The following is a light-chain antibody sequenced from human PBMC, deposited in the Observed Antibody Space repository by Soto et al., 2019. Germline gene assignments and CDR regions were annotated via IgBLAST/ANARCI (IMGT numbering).Light chain of an antibody. V-gene: IGKV3-15*01. CDR2: GAS. CDR1: QSVGSN. CDR3: QQYNHWTPIT. Sequence: EIVMTQSPGTLSVSPGGRAILSCRASQSVGSNLAWYQQRPGQAPRLLIYGASTRATGIPARFSGSGSGTEFTLTISSLQSEDFAVYYWQQYNHWTPITFGQGTRLEIK. J-gene: IGKJ5*01.